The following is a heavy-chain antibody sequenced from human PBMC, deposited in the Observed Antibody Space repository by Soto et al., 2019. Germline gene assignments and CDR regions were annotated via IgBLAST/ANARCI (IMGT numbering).Heavy chain of an antibody. V-gene: IGHV3-53*01. D-gene: IGHD2-2*01. CDR1: GFTVSSHH. CDR3: AGDSSDTSCYPALGA. CDR2: IYTGGIT. J-gene: IGHJ5*02. Sequence: EVQLVESGGGLIQPGGSLRLSCAPSGFTVSSHHMSWDRQAPGKGLEWVSFIYTGGITYYADSVRGRFTISRDNYKNTLYLQMNSLRVEDTTFYFCAGDSSDTSCYPALGAWVQGTLVTVPS.